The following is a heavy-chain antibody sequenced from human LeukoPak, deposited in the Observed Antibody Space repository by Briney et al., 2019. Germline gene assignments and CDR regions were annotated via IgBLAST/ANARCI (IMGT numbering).Heavy chain of an antibody. CDR1: GGSISSSSYY. CDR3: ASRYSSGWYSVPFDY. Sequence: SETLSLTCTVSGGSISSSSYYWGWIRQPPGKGLEWIGSIYYSGSTYYNPSLKSRVTISVDTSKNQFSLKLSSVTAADTAVYYCASRYSSGWYSVPFDYWGQGTLVTVSS. J-gene: IGHJ4*02. D-gene: IGHD6-19*01. CDR2: IYYSGST. V-gene: IGHV4-39*07.